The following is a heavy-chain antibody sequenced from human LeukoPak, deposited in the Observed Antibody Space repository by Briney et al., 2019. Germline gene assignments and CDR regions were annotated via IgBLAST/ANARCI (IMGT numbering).Heavy chain of an antibody. V-gene: IGHV4-4*07. CDR1: GGSISSYY. D-gene: IGHD1-26*01. CDR3: ARGPIPSHSGSYQYFDY. CDR2: IYTSEST. J-gene: IGHJ4*02. Sequence: SETLSLTCTVSGGSISSYYWHWIRQPAGKGLERIGRIYTSESTNFNPSLKSRVTLAQDTSHYQFSLGPNPVTDAGPAQYFCARGPIPSHSGSYQYFDYWGQGILVTVSS.